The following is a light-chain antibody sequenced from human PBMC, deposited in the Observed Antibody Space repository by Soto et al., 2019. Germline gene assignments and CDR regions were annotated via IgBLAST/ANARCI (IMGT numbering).Light chain of an antibody. Sequence: DIQMTQSPSSLSASVGDRVTIACRASQSISNKLNWYQQKPGKAPNLLIYAASSLQSGVPSRFSGSGSGTDFTLTISSLQPEDFVTYYCQQSYSTPYTFGQGTKL. J-gene: IGKJ2*01. CDR3: QQSYSTPYT. V-gene: IGKV1-39*01. CDR1: QSISNK. CDR2: AAS.